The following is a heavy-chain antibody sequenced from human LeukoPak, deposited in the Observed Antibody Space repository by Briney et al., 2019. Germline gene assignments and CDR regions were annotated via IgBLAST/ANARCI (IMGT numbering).Heavy chain of an antibody. CDR3: ARALPRGVPMYDYYYYYGMDV. CDR1: GYTFTSYY. J-gene: IGHJ6*02. CDR2: INPSGGST. V-gene: IGHV1-46*01. Sequence: ASVKVSCKASGYTFTSYYMHWVRQAPGQGLEWMGIINPSGGSTSYAQKFQGRVTMTRDTSTSTVYMELSSLRSEDTAVYYCARALPRGVPMYDYYYYYGMDVWGQGTTVTVSS. D-gene: IGHD3-10*02.